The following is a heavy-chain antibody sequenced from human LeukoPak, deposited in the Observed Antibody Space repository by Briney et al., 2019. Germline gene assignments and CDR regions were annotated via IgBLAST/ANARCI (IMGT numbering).Heavy chain of an antibody. J-gene: IGHJ5*02. Sequence: SETLSLTCAVYGGSCSGYYWSWIRQPPGKGLEWIGEINHSGSTNYNPSLKSRVTISVDTSKNQFSLKQSSVTAADTAVYYCAREWRQQLNWFDPWGQGTLVTVSS. D-gene: IGHD6-13*01. CDR2: INHSGST. CDR1: GGSCSGYY. V-gene: IGHV4-34*01. CDR3: AREWRQQLNWFDP.